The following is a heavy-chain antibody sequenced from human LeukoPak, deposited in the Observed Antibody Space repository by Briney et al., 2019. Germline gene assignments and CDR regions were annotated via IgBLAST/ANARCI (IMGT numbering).Heavy chain of an antibody. Sequence: ASVKVSCKASGYTFTGYYMHWVRQAPGQGLEWMGWINPNSGGTNYAQKFQGRVTMTRDTSISTAYMELSRLRSDDTAVYYCARREDSYDSSGYWGQGTLVTVSS. V-gene: IGHV1-2*02. CDR3: ARREDSYDSSGY. J-gene: IGHJ4*02. D-gene: IGHD3-22*01. CDR2: INPNSGGT. CDR1: GYTFTGYY.